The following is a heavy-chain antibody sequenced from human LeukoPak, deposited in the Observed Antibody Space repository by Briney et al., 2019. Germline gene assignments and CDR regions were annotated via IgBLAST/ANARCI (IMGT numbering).Heavy chain of an antibody. CDR3: ARAGYSRIRYYYYYMDV. D-gene: IGHD6-13*01. V-gene: IGHV4-39*07. CDR1: GGSIGNSSYY. Sequence: SETLSLTCTVSGGSIGNSSYYWGWIRQPPGKGLEWIGSIFYSGSTNYNPSLKSRVTISVDTSKNQFSLKLSSVTAADTAVYYCARAGYSRIRYYYYYMDVWGKGTTVTVSS. CDR2: IFYSGST. J-gene: IGHJ6*03.